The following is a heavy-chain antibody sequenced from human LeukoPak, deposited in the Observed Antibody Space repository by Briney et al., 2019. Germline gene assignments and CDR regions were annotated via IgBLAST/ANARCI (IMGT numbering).Heavy chain of an antibody. CDR1: GGSISTSSYY. CDR2: IYYSGST. D-gene: IGHD5-18*01. V-gene: IGHV4-39*07. CDR3: ARVIQLWPLYYFDY. J-gene: IGHJ4*02. Sequence: SETPSLTCTVSGGSISTSSYYWGWIRQPLGKGLEWIGSIYYSGSTYYNPSLKSRVTISVDTSKNQFSLKLSSVTAADTAVYYCARVIQLWPLYYFDYWGQGTLVTVSS.